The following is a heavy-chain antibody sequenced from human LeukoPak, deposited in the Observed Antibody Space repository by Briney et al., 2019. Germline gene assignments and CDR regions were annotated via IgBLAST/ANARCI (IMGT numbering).Heavy chain of an antibody. D-gene: IGHD3-9*01. V-gene: IGHV1-46*04. CDR2: INPSGGGT. CDR3: ARGNILTGYHYGMDV. J-gene: IGHJ6*02. CDR1: GYTFSRYY. Sequence: ASVKVSCKASGYTFSRYYIHWVRQAPGQGLEWMGMINPSGGGTNYAQKLQGRVTMTRDTSTSAVYLELSSLTSEDTAVYYCARGNILTGYHYGMDVWGQGTTVTVSS.